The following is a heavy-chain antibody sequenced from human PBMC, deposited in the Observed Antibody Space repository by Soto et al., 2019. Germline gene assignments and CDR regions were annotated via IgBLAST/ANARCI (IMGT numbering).Heavy chain of an antibody. J-gene: IGHJ6*03. D-gene: IGHD2-15*01. Sequence: QVQLVHSGAEVKKPGSSVKVSCKASGGTFSSYTISWVRQAPGQGLEWMGRIIPILSIANYAQKFQGRVTITADKSTRTAYMELSSLRSEDTAVYYCAREEGVGCSGGSCYYYYCYMGVWGKGTKVTVSS. CDR2: IIPILSIA. CDR1: GGTFSSYT. CDR3: AREEGVGCSGGSCYYYYCYMGV. V-gene: IGHV1-69*04.